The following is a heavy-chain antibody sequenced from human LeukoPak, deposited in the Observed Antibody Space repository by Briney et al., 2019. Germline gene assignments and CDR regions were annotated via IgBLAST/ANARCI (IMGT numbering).Heavy chain of an antibody. J-gene: IGHJ4*02. CDR3: ARDMYSSGWTDY. V-gene: IGHV3-23*01. CDR1: GFTFSSYA. CDR2: ISGSGRST. D-gene: IGHD6-19*01. Sequence: GALRLSCAASGFTFSSYAMSWVRQAPGKGLEWVSAISGSGRSTFYADSVEGRFTISRDDSKNTLFLQMNSLRAEDTAVYYCARDMYSSGWTDYWGQGTLVTVSS.